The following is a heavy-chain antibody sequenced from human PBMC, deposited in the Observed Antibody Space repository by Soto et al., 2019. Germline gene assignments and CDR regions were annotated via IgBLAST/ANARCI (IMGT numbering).Heavy chain of an antibody. CDR2: IIPIFGTA. D-gene: IGHD3-22*01. CDR1: GGTFSSYA. CDR3: ARPTVYDSSGSDWYFDL. Sequence: QVQLVQSGAEVKKPGSSVKVSCNASGGTFSSYAISWVRQAPGQGLEWMGGIIPIFGTANYAQKFQGRVTITADESTSTAYMELSSLRSEDTAVYYCARPTVYDSSGSDWYFDLWGRGTLVTVSS. J-gene: IGHJ2*01. V-gene: IGHV1-69*01.